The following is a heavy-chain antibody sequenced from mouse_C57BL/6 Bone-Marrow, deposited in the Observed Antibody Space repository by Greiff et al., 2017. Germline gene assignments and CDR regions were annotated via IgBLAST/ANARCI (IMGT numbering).Heavy chain of an antibody. V-gene: IGHV1-7*01. CDR1: GYTFTSYW. CDR2: INPSSGYT. Sequence: VKLMESGAELAKPGASVKLSCKASGYTFTSYWMHWVKQRPGQGLEWIGYINPSSGYTKYNQKFKDKATLTADKSSSTAYMQLSSLTYEDSAVYYCATGWLLRYFDVWGTGTTVTVSS. D-gene: IGHD2-3*01. J-gene: IGHJ1*03. CDR3: ATGWLLRYFDV.